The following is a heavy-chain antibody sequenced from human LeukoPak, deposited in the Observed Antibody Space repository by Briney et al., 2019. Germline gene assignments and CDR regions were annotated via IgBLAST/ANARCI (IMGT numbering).Heavy chain of an antibody. CDR3: ATAGSSNWHYFDY. CDR1: GGSISSGGYY. J-gene: IGHJ4*02. D-gene: IGHD6-13*01. Sequence: SETLSLTCTVSGGSISSGGYYWSWIRQHPGKGLEWIGYIYYSGSPYYNPSLKSRVAISVDTSKNQFSLKLSSVTAADTAVYYCATAGSSNWHYFDYWGQGTLVTVSP. V-gene: IGHV4-31*03. CDR2: IYYSGSP.